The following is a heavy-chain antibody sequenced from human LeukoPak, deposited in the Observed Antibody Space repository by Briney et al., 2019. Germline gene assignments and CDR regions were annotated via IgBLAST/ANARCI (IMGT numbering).Heavy chain of an antibody. Sequence: PGGSLRLSCATSGFSFSSYAMSWVRQAPGKGLEWVSAMSSSDDGRYYAASVRGRFTISRDTSRSTLYLQMNSLRAEDTAVYYCTKLRGSSDYYGTFDYWGQGTLVTVSS. CDR1: GFSFSSYA. V-gene: IGHV3-23*01. CDR2: MSSSDDGR. CDR3: TKLRGSSDYYGTFDY. D-gene: IGHD3-22*01. J-gene: IGHJ4*02.